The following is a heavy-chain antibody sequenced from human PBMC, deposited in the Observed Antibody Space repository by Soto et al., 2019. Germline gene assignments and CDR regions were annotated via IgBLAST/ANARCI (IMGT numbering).Heavy chain of an antibody. J-gene: IGHJ3*02. CDR2: ISAYNGNT. V-gene: IGHV1-18*01. Sequence: ASVKVSCKASGYTFTSYGISWVRQAPGQGLEWMGWISAYNGNTNYAQKLQGRVTMTTDTSTSTAYMELRSLRSDDTAVYYCARRYYYDSSGLSAFDIWGQGTMVTVS. CDR3: ARRYYYDSSGLSAFDI. CDR1: GYTFTSYG. D-gene: IGHD3-22*01.